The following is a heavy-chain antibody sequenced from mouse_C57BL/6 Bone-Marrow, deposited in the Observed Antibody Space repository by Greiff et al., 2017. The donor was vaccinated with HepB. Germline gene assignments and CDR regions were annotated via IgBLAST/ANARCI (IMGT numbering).Heavy chain of an antibody. CDR3: APIYYDYDAGFAY. D-gene: IGHD2-4*01. J-gene: IGHJ3*01. Sequence: VHVKQSGPELVKPGASVKISCKASGYSFTDYNMNWVKQSNGKCLEWIGVINPNYGSTSYNQKFKGKATLIVDQSSSTSYVQLNSLTSGDSAVYYCAPIYYDYDAGFAYWGQGTLVTVSA. V-gene: IGHV1-39*01. CDR2: INPNYGST. CDR1: GYSFTDYN.